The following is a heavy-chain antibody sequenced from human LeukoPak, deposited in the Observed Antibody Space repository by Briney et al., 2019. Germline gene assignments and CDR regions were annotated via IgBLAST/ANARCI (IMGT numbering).Heavy chain of an antibody. D-gene: IGHD6-13*01. CDR3: ARGPYSSSWYPLGQYNWFDP. V-gene: IGHV3-30*04. CDR1: GFTFSSYA. J-gene: IGHJ5*02. Sequence: PGGSLRLSCAASGFTFSSYAMHWVRQAPGKGLEWVAVISYDGSNKYYADSVKGRFTISRDNSKNTLYLQMNSLRAEDTAVYYCARGPYSSSWYPLGQYNWFDPWGQGTLVTVSS. CDR2: ISYDGSNK.